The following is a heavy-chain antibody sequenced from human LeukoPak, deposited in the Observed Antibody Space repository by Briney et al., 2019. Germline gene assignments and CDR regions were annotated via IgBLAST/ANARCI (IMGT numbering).Heavy chain of an antibody. V-gene: IGHV4-39*01. CDR2: KYYSGNS. CDR3: ARLYYYYGLDV. J-gene: IGHJ6*02. CDR1: GXSISSSTYY. Sequence: SETLSLTCTVSGXSISSSTYYWGWIRQPPGKGLELIGSKYYSGNSYYNPSLKSRVSISVDTSKNQFSLKLSSVTAADTAVYYCARLYYYYGLDVWGQGTTVTVSS.